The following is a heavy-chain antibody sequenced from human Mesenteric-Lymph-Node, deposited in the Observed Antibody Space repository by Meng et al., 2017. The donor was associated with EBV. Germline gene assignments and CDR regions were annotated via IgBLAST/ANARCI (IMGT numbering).Heavy chain of an antibody. Sequence: QITLKESGPTLVKPTQTLPLTCPFSGFSLSTSGVGVGWIRQPPGKALEWLSLIYWDDDKLYSTSLKSRLTITKDTSKNQVVLTMTKMDPVDTATYFCAHTYCSGGSCYTPFDYWGQGTMVTVSA. CDR2: IYWDDDK. J-gene: IGHJ4*02. CDR3: AHTYCSGGSCYTPFDY. CDR1: GFSLSTSGVG. D-gene: IGHD2-15*01. V-gene: IGHV2-5*02.